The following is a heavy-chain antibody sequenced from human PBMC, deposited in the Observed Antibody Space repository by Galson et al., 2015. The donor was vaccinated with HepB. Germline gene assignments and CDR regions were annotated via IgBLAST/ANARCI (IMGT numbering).Heavy chain of an antibody. CDR2: IIPILGIA. CDR1: GGTFSSYA. Sequence: SVKVSCKASGGTFSSYAISWVRQAPGQGLEWMGRIIPILGIANYAQKFQGRVTITADKSTSTAYMELSSLRSEDTAVYYCAREFPYSSGWSDYWGQRTLVTVSS. D-gene: IGHD6-19*01. CDR3: AREFPYSSGWSDY. V-gene: IGHV1-69*04. J-gene: IGHJ4*02.